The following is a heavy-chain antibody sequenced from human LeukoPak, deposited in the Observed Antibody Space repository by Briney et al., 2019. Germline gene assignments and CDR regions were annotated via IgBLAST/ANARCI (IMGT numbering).Heavy chain of an antibody. V-gene: IGHV4-59*01. Sequence: SETLSLTCTVSGCSISPYYWNWIRQPPGKGLGWIGYIYYSGSTNYNPSLKSRVTISVDTSKNQFSLKLSSVTAADTAVYYCARGETYYDILTGYRLYYFDYWGQGTLVTVSS. CDR3: ARGETYYDILTGYRLYYFDY. J-gene: IGHJ4*02. CDR2: IYYSGST. CDR1: GCSISPYY. D-gene: IGHD3-9*01.